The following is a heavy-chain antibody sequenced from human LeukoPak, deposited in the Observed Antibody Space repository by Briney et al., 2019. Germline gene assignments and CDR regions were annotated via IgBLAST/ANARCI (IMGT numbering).Heavy chain of an antibody. D-gene: IGHD2-15*01. Sequence: GGSLRLSCAASGFTFSSYSVNWVRQAPGKGLEWVSYISSSSSTIYYADSVKGRFTISRDNAKNSLYLQMNSLRAEDTAVYYCARVSQTPGGRGYFDYWGQGTLVTVSS. CDR3: ARVSQTPGGRGYFDY. CDR1: GFTFSSYS. CDR2: ISSSSSTI. J-gene: IGHJ4*02. V-gene: IGHV3-48*01.